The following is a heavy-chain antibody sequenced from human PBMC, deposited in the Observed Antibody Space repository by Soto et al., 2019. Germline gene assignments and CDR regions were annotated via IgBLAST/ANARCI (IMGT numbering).Heavy chain of an antibody. CDR1: GVSISSSSW. J-gene: IGHJ4*02. CDR3: ARGINSGSYEAYFDY. V-gene: IGHV4-4*02. Sequence: SETLSLTCAVSGVSISSSSWWSWVRQPPGKGLEWIGEIYHSGSTNYNPSLKSRVTISVDKSKNQFSLKLSSVTAADTAVYYCARGINSGSYEAYFDYWGQGTLVTVSS. CDR2: IYHSGST. D-gene: IGHD1-26*01.